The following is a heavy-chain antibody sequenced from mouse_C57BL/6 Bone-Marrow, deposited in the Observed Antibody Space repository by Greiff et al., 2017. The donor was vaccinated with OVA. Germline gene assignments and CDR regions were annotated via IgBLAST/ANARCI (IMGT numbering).Heavy chain of an antibody. J-gene: IGHJ3*01. V-gene: IGHV1-61*01. D-gene: IGHD2-4*01. CDR1: GYTFTSYW. CDR3: ARSSYYDYGGFAY. CDR2: IYPSDSET. Sequence: QVQLQQPGAELVRPGSSVKLSCKASGYTFTSYWMDWVKQRPGQGLEWIGNIYPSDSETHYNQKFKDQATLTVDKSSSKAYMQLSSLTSEDSVVYYCARSSYYDYGGFAYGCQGTLVTVSA.